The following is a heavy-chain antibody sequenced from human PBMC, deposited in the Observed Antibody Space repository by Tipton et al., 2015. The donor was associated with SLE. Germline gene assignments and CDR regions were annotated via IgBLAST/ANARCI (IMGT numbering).Heavy chain of an antibody. CDR2: ISSSSSYI. D-gene: IGHD3-22*01. V-gene: IGHV3-21*01. CDR1: GFTFSSYS. J-gene: IGHJ3*02. Sequence: SLRLSCAASGFTFSSYSMNWVRQAPGKGLEWVSSISSSSSYIYYADSVKGRSTISRDNAKSSLYLQMNSLRAEDTAVYYCARDGFDSSGEDAFDIWGQGTMVTVSS. CDR3: ARDGFDSSGEDAFDI.